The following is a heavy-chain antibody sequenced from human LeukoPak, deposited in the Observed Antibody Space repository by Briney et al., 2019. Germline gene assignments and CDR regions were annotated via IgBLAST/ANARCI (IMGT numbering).Heavy chain of an antibody. CDR2: IRRDGSDI. CDR1: GFTFRNYD. CDR3: WKDNWLPSSPAVAGLGD. D-gene: IGHD6-19*01. J-gene: IGHJ4*02. Sequence: PGGSLTLSCKPSGFTFRNYDMHWVRQAPGKGLEWVAFIRRDGSDIFHAASVKGRFTIFRGHSRNTLHLQVNRRALHEHAGYLRWKDNWLPSSPAVAGLGDWNQGTLVIVSS. V-gene: IGHV3-30*02.